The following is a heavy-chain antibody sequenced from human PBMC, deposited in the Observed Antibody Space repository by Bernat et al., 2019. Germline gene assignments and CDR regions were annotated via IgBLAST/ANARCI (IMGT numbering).Heavy chain of an antibody. CDR1: GFTFTAFT. D-gene: IGHD5-24*01. Sequence: QVQLVQSGAEVKKPGASVKVSCKASGFTFTAFTIHWVRQAPGHRLEWMGWINAGNGNTKYSQMFQGRVTITRDTSASTAYMELRSLRSEDMAVYYCTRGPEVGYNYDEEYFDYWGQGALVTVSS. V-gene: IGHV1-3*01. J-gene: IGHJ4*02. CDR3: TRGPEVGYNYDEEYFDY. CDR2: INAGNGNT.